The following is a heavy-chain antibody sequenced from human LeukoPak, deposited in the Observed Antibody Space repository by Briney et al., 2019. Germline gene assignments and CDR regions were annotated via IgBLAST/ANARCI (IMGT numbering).Heavy chain of an antibody. Sequence: SETLSLTCTVSGGSISSSSYYWGWIRQPPGKGLEWIGSIYYSGSTYYNPSLKSRVTISVDTSKNQFSLKLSSVTAADTAVYYCARGTHDYVWGSYYPGAFDIWGQGTMVTVSS. V-gene: IGHV4-39*07. CDR2: IYYSGST. D-gene: IGHD3-16*01. CDR3: ARGTHDYVWGSYYPGAFDI. CDR1: GGSISSSSYY. J-gene: IGHJ3*02.